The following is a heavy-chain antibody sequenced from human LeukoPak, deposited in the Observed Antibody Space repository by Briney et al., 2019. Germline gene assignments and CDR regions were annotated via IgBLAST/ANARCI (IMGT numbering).Heavy chain of an antibody. V-gene: IGHV3-74*01. D-gene: IGHD3-9*01. CDR1: GFTFSSYW. J-gene: IGHJ3*02. CDR2: INTDGSST. CDR3: AREFGLRYFDWLLWGAFDI. Sequence: GGSLRLSCAASGFTFSSYWMHWVRQAPGKGLVWVSGINTDGSSTNYADSVKGRFTISRDNAKNTLYLQMNSLRVEDMAVYYCAREFGLRYFDWLLWGAFDIWGQGTMVTVSS.